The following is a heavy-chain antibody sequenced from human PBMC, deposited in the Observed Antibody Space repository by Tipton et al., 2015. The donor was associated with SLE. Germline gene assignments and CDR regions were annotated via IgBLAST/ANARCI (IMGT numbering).Heavy chain of an antibody. CDR2: IYYSGST. Sequence: TLSLTCTVSGGSISSYYWSWIRQPPGKGLEWIGYIYYSGSTNYNPSLKSRVTISVDTSKNQFSLKLSSVTAADTVVYYCARAGEGVFDYWGQGTLVTVSS. J-gene: IGHJ4*02. CDR3: ARAGEGVFDY. V-gene: IGHV4-59*12. CDR1: GGSISSYY. D-gene: IGHD3-10*01.